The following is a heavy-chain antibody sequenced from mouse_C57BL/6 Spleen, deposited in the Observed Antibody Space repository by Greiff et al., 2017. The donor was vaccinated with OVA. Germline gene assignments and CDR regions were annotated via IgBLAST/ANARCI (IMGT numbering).Heavy chain of an antibody. CDR3: ARNEIITTVVATKDYYAMDY. D-gene: IGHD1-1*01. CDR1: GFSLTSYG. J-gene: IGHJ4*01. Sequence: QVQLQQSGPGLVQPSQSLSITCTVSGFSLTSYGVHWVRQSPGKGLEWLGVIWSGGSTDYNAAFISRLSISKDNSKSQVFFKMNSLQADDTAIYYCARNEIITTVVATKDYYAMDYWGQGTSVTVSS. CDR2: IWSGGST. V-gene: IGHV2-2*01.